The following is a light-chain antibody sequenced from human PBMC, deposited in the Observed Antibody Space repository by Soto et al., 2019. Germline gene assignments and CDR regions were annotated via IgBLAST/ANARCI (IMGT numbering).Light chain of an antibody. CDR3: AAWDDSLDGHVV. V-gene: IGLV1-44*01. CDR2: SNS. CDR1: SSNIGSYT. Sequence: QSVLTQPPSASGTPGQRVAISCSGSSSNIGSYTVNWYQQFPGTAPKLLIQSNSQRPSGVPDRFSGSKSGTSASLVISGLQSEDEADYYCAAWDDSLDGHVVFGGGTKLTVL. J-gene: IGLJ2*01.